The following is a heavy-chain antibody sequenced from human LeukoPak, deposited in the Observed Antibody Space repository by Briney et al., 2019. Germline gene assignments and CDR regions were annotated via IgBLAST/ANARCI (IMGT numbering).Heavy chain of an antibody. CDR2: ISGSGGST. CDR3: AKDPLYSSSWFWFDP. CDR1: GFTFSSYA. D-gene: IGHD6-13*01. V-gene: IGHV3-23*01. J-gene: IGHJ5*02. Sequence: GGSLRLSCAASGFTFSSYAMSWVRQAPGKGLEWVSAISGSGGSTYYADSVKGRFTISRDNPKNTLYLQMNSLRAEDTAVYYCAKDPLYSSSWFWFDPWGQGTLVTVSS.